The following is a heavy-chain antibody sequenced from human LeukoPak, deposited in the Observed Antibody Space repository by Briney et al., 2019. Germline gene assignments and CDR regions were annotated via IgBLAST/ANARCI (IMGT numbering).Heavy chain of an antibody. D-gene: IGHD6-19*01. V-gene: IGHV3-13*01. CDR2: IGTAADT. CDR1: GFTFSSYD. CDR3: ARGSGTGWYTKGYFDY. J-gene: IGHJ4*02. Sequence: GGSLRLSCAASGFTFSSYDMHGVRQAPGKGLEWVSAIGTAADTYYPDSVKARFTISRENSKNSFYLQMNSLTADDTAVYYCARGSGTGWYTKGYFDYWGQGTLVTVSS.